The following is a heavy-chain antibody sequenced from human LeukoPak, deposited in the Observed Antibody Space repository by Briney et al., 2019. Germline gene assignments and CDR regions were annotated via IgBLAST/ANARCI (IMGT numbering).Heavy chain of an antibody. J-gene: IGHJ5*02. V-gene: IGHV4-39*01. CDR3: ASPFYLDYGDYDWVPFDP. Sequence: PSETLSLTCTVSGGSISSSSYYWGWIRQPPGKGLEWIGSIYYSGSTYYNPSLKSRVTISVDTSKNQFFLKLSSVTAADTAVYYCASPFYLDYGDYDWVPFDPWGQGTLVTVSS. CDR1: GGSISSSSYY. D-gene: IGHD4-17*01. CDR2: IYYSGST.